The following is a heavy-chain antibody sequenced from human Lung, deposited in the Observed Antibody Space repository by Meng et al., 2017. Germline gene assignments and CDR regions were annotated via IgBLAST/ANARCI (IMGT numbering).Heavy chain of an antibody. J-gene: IGHJ2*01. CDR2: INHSGST. CDR3: ARPKQANWYFDL. Sequence: QVQLQRWGGGLLKPSETLSLACAVYCGSFSGYYWSWIRQPPGKGLEWIGEINHSGSTNYNPSLKSRVTISVDTSKNQFSLKLSSVTAADTAVYYCARPKQANWYFDLWGRGTLVTVSS. V-gene: IGHV4-34*01. CDR1: CGSFSGYY. D-gene: IGHD1/OR15-1a*01.